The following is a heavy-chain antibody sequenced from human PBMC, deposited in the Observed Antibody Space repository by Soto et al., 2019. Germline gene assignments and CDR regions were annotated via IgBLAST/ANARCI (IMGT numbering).Heavy chain of an antibody. CDR1: GFTFSTYW. Sequence: EVQLVESGGGLVQPGGSLRLSCAASGFTFSTYWMSWVRQAPGKGPEWVANIRPDGSEKYYVDSVKGRFTISRDNAKKSLYLQMSGRRGEDKAVYYCARVGATVVTIDYWGQGTLVTVSS. V-gene: IGHV3-7*04. D-gene: IGHD4-17*01. CDR2: IRPDGSEK. J-gene: IGHJ4*02. CDR3: ARVGATVVTIDY.